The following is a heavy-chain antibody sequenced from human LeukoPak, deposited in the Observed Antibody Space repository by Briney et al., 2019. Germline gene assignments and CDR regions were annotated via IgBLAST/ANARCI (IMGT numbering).Heavy chain of an antibody. CDR2: ISSSSSYI. Sequence: GGSLRLSCAASGFTFSSYSMNWVRQAPGKGLEWVSSISSSSSYIYYADSVKGRFTISRDNAKNSLYLQMNSLRAEDTAVYYCARSDSSGYYYGGAPDHWGQGTLVTVSS. CDR1: GFTFSSYS. J-gene: IGHJ4*02. V-gene: IGHV3-21*01. D-gene: IGHD3-22*01. CDR3: ARSDSSGYYYGGAPDH.